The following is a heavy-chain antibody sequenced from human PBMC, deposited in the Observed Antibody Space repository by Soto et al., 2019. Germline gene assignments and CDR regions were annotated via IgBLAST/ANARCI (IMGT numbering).Heavy chain of an antibody. CDR2: ISGSGGST. D-gene: IGHD5-12*01. J-gene: IGHJ2*01. CDR1: GFTFSSYA. Sequence: EVQLLESGGGLVQPGGSLRLSCAASGFTFSSYAMSWVRQAPGKGLEWVSAISGSGGSTYDADSVKGRFTISRDNSKNTLYLQMNSLRAEDTAVYYCAKRCYDGNWYFDLWGRGTLVTVSS. V-gene: IGHV3-23*01. CDR3: AKRCYDGNWYFDL.